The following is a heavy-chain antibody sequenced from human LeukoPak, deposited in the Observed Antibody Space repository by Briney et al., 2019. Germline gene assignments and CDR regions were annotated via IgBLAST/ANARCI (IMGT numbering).Heavy chain of an antibody. CDR1: GFTFSSYA. D-gene: IGHD3-16*01. CDR2: ISGSGGST. CDR3: AKDPHYVWGYSGWFDP. V-gene: IGHV3-23*01. J-gene: IGHJ5*02. Sequence: PGGSLRLSCAASGFTFSSYAMSWVRQAPGKGLELVSAISGSGGSTYYADSVKGRFTISRDNSKNTLYLQMNSLRAEDTAVYYCAKDPHYVWGYSGWFDPWGQGTLVTVSS.